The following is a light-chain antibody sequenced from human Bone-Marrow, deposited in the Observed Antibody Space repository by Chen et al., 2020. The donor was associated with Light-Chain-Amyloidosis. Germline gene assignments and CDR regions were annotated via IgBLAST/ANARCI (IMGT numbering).Light chain of an antibody. CDR1: SGDVGTYNY. V-gene: IGLV2-14*01. CDR3: SSFTSSSSYV. J-gene: IGLJ1*01. CDR2: AVS. Sequence: QSALTQPAYVSGSPGQSFTISCTGTSGDVGTYNYVSWYQQHPGKAPKVMIYAVSNRPSGVSNRFSGSKSGNTASLTISGLQAEDEADYYCSSFTSSSSYVFGPGTKVTVL.